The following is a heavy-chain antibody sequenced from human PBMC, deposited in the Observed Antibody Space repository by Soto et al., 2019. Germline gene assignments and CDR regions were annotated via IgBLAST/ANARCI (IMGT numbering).Heavy chain of an antibody. CDR2: IYYSGGT. CDR1: GGSISSSSYY. D-gene: IGHD6-6*01. Sequence: PSETLSLTCTVSGGSISSSSYYWGWIRQPPGKGLEWIGSIYYSGGTYYNPSLKSRVTISVDTSKNQFSLKLSSVTAADTAVYYCARTSILLEQLGVDYYYYYGMDVWGQGTTVTVSS. V-gene: IGHV4-39*01. CDR3: ARTSILLEQLGVDYYYYYGMDV. J-gene: IGHJ6*02.